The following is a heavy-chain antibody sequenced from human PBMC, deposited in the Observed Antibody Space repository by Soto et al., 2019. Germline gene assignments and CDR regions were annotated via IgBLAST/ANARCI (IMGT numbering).Heavy chain of an antibody. D-gene: IGHD3-22*01. V-gene: IGHV1-18*04. CDR2: ISAYNGNT. CDR3: VRVFSRMIVVVITDYYGMDV. J-gene: IGHJ6*02. CDR1: GYTFTSYG. Sequence: ASVKVSCKASGYTFTSYGTSWVRQAPGQGLEWMGWISAYNGNTNYAQKLQGRVTMTTDTSTSTAYMELRSLRSDDTAVYYCVRVFSRMIVVVITDYYGMDVWGQGTTVTVSS.